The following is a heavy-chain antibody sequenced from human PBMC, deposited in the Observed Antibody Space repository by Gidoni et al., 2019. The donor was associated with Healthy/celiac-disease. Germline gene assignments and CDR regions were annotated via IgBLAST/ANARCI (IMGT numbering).Heavy chain of an antibody. V-gene: IGHV3-9*01. Sequence: EVQLVESGGGLVQPGRSLRLSCAASGFTFDDYAMHWVRQAPGKGLEWVSGISWNSGSIGYADSVKGRFTISRDNAKNSLYLQMNSLRAEDTALYYCAKDMAVAGSFDYWGQGTLVTVSS. D-gene: IGHD6-19*01. CDR3: AKDMAVAGSFDY. CDR2: ISWNSGSI. J-gene: IGHJ4*02. CDR1: GFTFDDYA.